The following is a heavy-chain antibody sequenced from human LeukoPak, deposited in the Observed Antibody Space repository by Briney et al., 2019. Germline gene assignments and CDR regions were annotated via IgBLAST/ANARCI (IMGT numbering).Heavy chain of an antibody. D-gene: IGHD3-16*01. CDR2: INHSGST. J-gene: IGHJ5*01. Sequence: SETLSLTCSVSGVSVSGTSLFCAWIRQPPGRGLEWIGTINHSGSTYQNPSLKTRVNMSVDTSKNQFSLKLTSVTAADTAVYYCVRHSYQLRLGNWFDSWGQGTLVTVSS. CDR3: VRHSYQLRLGNWFDS. V-gene: IGHV4-39*01. CDR1: GVSVSGTSLF.